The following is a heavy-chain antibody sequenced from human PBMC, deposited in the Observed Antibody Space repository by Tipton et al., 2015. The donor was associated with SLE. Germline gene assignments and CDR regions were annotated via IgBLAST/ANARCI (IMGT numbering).Heavy chain of an antibody. CDR2: IYYSGST. CDR3: ARTPHYYGSGSRDY. Sequence: TLSLTCTVSGGSISSSSYYWGWIRQPPGKGLEWIRSIYYSGSTYYNPSLKSRVTISVDTSKNQFSLKLSSVTAADTAVYYCARTPHYYGSGSRDYWGQGTLVTVSS. D-gene: IGHD3-10*01. CDR1: GGSISSSSYY. J-gene: IGHJ4*02. V-gene: IGHV4-39*01.